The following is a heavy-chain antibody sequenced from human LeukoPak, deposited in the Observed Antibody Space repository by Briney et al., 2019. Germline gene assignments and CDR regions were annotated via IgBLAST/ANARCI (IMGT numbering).Heavy chain of an antibody. CDR1: GFSFSSYD. V-gene: IGHV3-30*18. J-gene: IGHJ6*02. Sequence: GRSLRLSCAASGFSFSSYDIHWVRQAPGKGLEWVAVISYDGSNKYYADSVKGRFTISRDNSKNTLYLQMNSQRAEDTAVYYCAKGYCTNGVCYPYGMDVCGQGTTVTVSS. CDR2: ISYDGSNK. CDR3: AKGYCTNGVCYPYGMDV. D-gene: IGHD2-8*01.